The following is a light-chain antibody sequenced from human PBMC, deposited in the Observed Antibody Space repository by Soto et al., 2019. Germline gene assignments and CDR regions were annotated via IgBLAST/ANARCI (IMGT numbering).Light chain of an antibody. CDR3: QQYDTSRWT. CDR1: QSVNSNY. Sequence: EIVLTQSPDTLSLSPGERATLSCRASQSVNSNYFAWYQQKPGQTPRLLIYAASTRATGIPDRFSGSGSGTDFTFTISRLEPEDFAVYYCQQYDTSRWTFGQGTKVEIK. J-gene: IGKJ1*01. V-gene: IGKV3-20*01. CDR2: AAS.